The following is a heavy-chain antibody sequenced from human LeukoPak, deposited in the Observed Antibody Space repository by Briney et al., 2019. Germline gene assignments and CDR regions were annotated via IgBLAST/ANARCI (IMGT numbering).Heavy chain of an antibody. Sequence: ASATVSCKASGYTFTSYDINWVRQATGQGLEWMGWMNPNSGNTGYAQKFQGRVTMTRNTSISTAYMELSSLRSEDTAVYYCARTAYGDGGDYFDYWGQGTLVTVSS. CDR1: GYTFTSYD. V-gene: IGHV1-8*01. J-gene: IGHJ4*02. CDR2: MNPNSGNT. D-gene: IGHD4-17*01. CDR3: ARTAYGDGGDYFDY.